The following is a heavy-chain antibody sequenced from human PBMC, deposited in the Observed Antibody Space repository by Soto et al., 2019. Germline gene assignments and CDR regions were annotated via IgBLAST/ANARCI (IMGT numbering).Heavy chain of an antibody. Sequence: XGSLRLSCSASGFTFSSYGMHWVRQAPGKGLEWVAVISYDGSNKYYADSVKGRFTISRDNSKNTLYLQMNSLRAEDTAVYYCAKVSRQQLVNYYYGMDVWGQGTTVTVSS. CDR3: AKVSRQQLVNYYYGMDV. J-gene: IGHJ6*02. CDR1: GFTFSSYG. D-gene: IGHD6-13*01. V-gene: IGHV3-30*18. CDR2: ISYDGSNK.